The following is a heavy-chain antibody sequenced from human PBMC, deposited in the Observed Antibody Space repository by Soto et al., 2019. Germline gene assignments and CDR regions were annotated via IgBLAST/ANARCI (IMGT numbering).Heavy chain of an antibody. V-gene: IGHV4-59*02. CDR1: GDSVTSHY. CDR3: GIRYVTAGYTF. J-gene: IGHJ4*02. CDR2: MHYTGFS. Sequence: SETLSLTCSFSGDSVTSHYLTWIRQSPEKGLEWIGYMHYTGFSHYNPSLKSRLTISVDRSKNQFTLQLTSVTVADPAVYYCGIRYVTAGYTFWGKGTQVPVSP. D-gene: IGHD1-1*01.